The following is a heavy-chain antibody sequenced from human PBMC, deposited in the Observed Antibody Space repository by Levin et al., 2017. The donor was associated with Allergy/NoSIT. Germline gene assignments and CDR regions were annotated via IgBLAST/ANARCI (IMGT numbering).Heavy chain of an antibody. Sequence: PSETLSLTCTVSGVSIRIDSYYWGWIRQTPGKGLEWIASIYHTGSTYYNPSLKSRVSIFVDTSENQFSLKLSSVTAADTAVYFCARHEGYFESSGYVRHWGQGTQVTVSS. V-gene: IGHV4-39*01. D-gene: IGHD3-22*01. CDR1: GVSIRIDSYY. CDR3: ARHEGYFESSGYVRH. CDR2: IYHTGST. J-gene: IGHJ4*02.